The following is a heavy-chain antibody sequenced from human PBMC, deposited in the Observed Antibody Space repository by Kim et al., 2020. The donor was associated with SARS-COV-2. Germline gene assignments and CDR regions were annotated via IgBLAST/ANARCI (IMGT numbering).Heavy chain of an antibody. CDR2: ISYDGSNK. D-gene: IGHD3-9*01. Sequence: GGSLRLSCAASGFTFSSYAMHWVRQAPGKGLEWVAVISYDGSNKYYADSVKGRFTISRENSKNTLYLQMNSLRAEDTDVYYCAGGTILTGYSYYYYYGMDGWGQGTTVTVSS. CDR1: GFTFSSYA. J-gene: IGHJ6*02. V-gene: IGHV3-30*04. CDR3: AGGTILTGYSYYYYYGMDG.